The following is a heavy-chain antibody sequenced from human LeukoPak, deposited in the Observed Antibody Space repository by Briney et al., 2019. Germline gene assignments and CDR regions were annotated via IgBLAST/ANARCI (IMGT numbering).Heavy chain of an antibody. CDR1: GFTFSSYA. J-gene: IGHJ6*03. CDR2: IRGSGGST. V-gene: IGHV3-23*01. D-gene: IGHD3-3*01. CDR3: AKDSPDYDFWSGSYYYYMGV. Sequence: GGSLRLSWAPSGFTFSSYAMSWVRQAPGKGLEGSSAIRGSGGSTYYADSVKGRFTISRDNSKNTLYLQMNSLRAEDTAVYYCAKDSPDYDFWSGSYYYYMGVWGKGTTVTVSS.